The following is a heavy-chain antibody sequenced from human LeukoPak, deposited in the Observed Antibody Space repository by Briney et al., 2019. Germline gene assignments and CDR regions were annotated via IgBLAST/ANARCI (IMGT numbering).Heavy chain of an antibody. V-gene: IGHV5-51*03. D-gene: IGHD3-22*01. Sequence: NPGESLKISXKGSGYSFTSYWIGWVCQMPGKGLEWMGIIYPGDSDTRYSPSFQGQVTISADKSISTAYLQWSSLKASDTAMYYCARRSDSTGYYSIIGAFDIWGQGTMVTVSS. CDR2: IYPGDSDT. CDR1: GYSFTSYW. J-gene: IGHJ3*02. CDR3: ARRSDSTGYYSIIGAFDI.